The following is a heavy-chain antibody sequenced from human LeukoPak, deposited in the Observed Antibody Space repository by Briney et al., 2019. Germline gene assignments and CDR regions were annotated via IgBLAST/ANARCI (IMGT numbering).Heavy chain of an antibody. CDR3: ATVGIVAPKCDY. D-gene: IGHD5-12*01. V-gene: IGHV1-24*01. CDR2: FDPEDGET. Sequence: ASVKVSCKVSGYTLTELSMHWVRQAPGKGLEWMGGFDPEDGETIYAQKFQGRVTMTEDTSTDTAYMELSSLRSEDTAVYYCATVGIVAPKCDYWGQGTLVTGSS. CDR1: GYTLTELS. J-gene: IGHJ4*02.